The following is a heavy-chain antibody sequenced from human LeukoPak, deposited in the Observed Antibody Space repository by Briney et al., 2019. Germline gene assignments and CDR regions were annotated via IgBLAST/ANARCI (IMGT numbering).Heavy chain of an antibody. CDR3: ASENYYDSSGYYY. CDR2: ISSSSSYI. J-gene: IGHJ4*02. D-gene: IGHD3-22*01. Sequence: GVSLRLSCAASGFTFSSYSMNWVRQAPGKGLEWVSSISSSSSYIYYADSVKGRFTISRDNAKNSLYLQMNSLRAEDTAVYYCASENYYDSSGYYYWGQGTLVTVSS. CDR1: GFTFSSYS. V-gene: IGHV3-21*01.